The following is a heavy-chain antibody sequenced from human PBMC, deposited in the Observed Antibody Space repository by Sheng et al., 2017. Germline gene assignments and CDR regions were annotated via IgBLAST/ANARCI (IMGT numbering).Heavy chain of an antibody. Sequence: QLQLQESGPGLVKPSETLSLTCTVSGGSISSSSYYWGWIRQPPGKGLEWIGSIYYSGSTYYNPSLKSRVTISVDTSKNQFSLKLSSVTAADTAVYYCAREAGDRQYFQHWGQGTLVTVSS. CDR1: GGSISSSSYY. D-gene: IGHD1-26*01. CDR2: IYYSGST. CDR3: AREAGDRQYFQH. J-gene: IGHJ1*01. V-gene: IGHV4-39*07.